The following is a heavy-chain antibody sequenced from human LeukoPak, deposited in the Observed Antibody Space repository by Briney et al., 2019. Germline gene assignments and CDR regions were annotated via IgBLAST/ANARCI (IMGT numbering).Heavy chain of an antibody. D-gene: IGHD6-19*01. CDR3: ARGGVAGTNLDY. CDR1: GFTVSSNY. CDR2: IKQDGSEK. V-gene: IGHV3-7*04. Sequence: PGGSLRLSCAASGFTVSSNYMSWVRQAPGKGLEWVANIKQDGSEKYYMDSVKGRFTISRDNAKNSLYLQMNSLRAEDTAVYYCARGGVAGTNLDYWGQGTLVTVSS. J-gene: IGHJ4*02.